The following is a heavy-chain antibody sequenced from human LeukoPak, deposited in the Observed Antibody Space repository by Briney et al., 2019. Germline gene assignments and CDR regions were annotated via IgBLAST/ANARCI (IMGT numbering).Heavy chain of an antibody. CDR3: ARVHCSGGSCYSYKVGKNAFDI. J-gene: IGHJ3*02. CDR2: INHSGST. CDR1: GGSFSDYY. V-gene: IGHV4-34*01. Sequence: SETLSLTCAVYGGSFSDYYWSWIRQPPGKGLEWIGEINHSGSTNYNPSLKSRVTISVDTSKNQFSLKLSSVTAADTAVYYCARVHCSGGSCYSYKVGKNAFDIWGQGTMVTVSS. D-gene: IGHD2-15*01.